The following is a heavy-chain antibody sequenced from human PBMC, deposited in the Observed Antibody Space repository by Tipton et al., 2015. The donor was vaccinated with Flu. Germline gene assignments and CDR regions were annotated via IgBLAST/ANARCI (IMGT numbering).Heavy chain of an antibody. V-gene: IGHV3-33*03. CDR1: GFTFSTYA. D-gene: IGHD3-10*01. CDR3: AKDQYYAGSGAYSASDY. J-gene: IGHJ4*02. Sequence: SLRLSCAASGFTFSTYAMHWVRQAPGKGLEWVAVIWSGGSRIWYADSVKGRFTISRDDSKNTLYLQMNSQRAEDTAVYYCAKDQYYAGSGAYSASDYWGQGTLVTVSS. CDR2: IWSGGSRI.